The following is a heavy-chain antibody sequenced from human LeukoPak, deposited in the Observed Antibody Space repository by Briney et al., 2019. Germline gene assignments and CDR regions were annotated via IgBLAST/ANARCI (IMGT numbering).Heavy chain of an antibody. J-gene: IGHJ4*02. D-gene: IGHD3-9*01. CDR2: IYWNDDK. CDR1: GLSLSTSGVG. V-gene: IGHV2-5*01. Sequence: SGPTLVKPTQTLTLTCTFSGLSLSTSGVGVGWIRQPPGKALEWLALIYWNDDKRYSPSLKSRLTITKDTSKNQVVLTMTNMDPVDTATYYCAHQGGYDILTGYYFGYWGQGTLVTVSS. CDR3: AHQGGYDILTGYYFGY.